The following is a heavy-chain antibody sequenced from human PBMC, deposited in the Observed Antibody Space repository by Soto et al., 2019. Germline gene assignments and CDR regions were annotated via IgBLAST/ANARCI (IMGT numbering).Heavy chain of an antibody. D-gene: IGHD3-22*01. CDR3: ASSRSSGVSSGYYLSYFDY. CDR1: GGTFSSYA. V-gene: IGHV1-69*13. CDR2: IIPIFGTA. J-gene: IGHJ4*02. Sequence: SVKVSCKASGGTFSSYAMSWVRQARGQGLEWMGGIIPIFGTANYAQKFQGRVTITADESTSTAYMELSSLRSEDTAVYYCASSRSSGVSSGYYLSYFDYWGQGTLVTVSS.